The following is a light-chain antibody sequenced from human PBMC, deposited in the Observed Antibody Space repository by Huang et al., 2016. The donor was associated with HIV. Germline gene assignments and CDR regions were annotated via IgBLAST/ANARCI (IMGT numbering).Light chain of an antibody. J-gene: IGKJ5*01. CDR3: QVFEF. CDR2: SAS. V-gene: IGKV1-6*01. Sequence: IQLSQSPSSLSVSVGDTVAISCRARQGVGQDVNWYQQKRGRPPKLLIQSASTLASGVPARFSGSGCHTNFTLTIRGLQTEDIASYFCQVFEFFGPGTRLDI. CDR1: QGVGQD.